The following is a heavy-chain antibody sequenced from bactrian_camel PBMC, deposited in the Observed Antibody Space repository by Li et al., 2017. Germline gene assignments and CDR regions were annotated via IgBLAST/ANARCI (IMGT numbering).Heavy chain of an antibody. CDR1: GYDINSNC. CDR2: INTQRGTT. J-gene: IGHJ4*01. D-gene: IGHD2*01. CDR3: AAALLPPRECTLIESKYEH. Sequence: HVQLVESGGGTVQAGGSLTLSCAASGYDINSNCVGWFRQAPGNEREGVASINTQRGTTYYADPVKGRFTIAQDNAKNKVYLQMNSLKPEDTALYYCAAALLPPRECTLIESKYEHWGQGTQVTVS. V-gene: IGHV3S1*01.